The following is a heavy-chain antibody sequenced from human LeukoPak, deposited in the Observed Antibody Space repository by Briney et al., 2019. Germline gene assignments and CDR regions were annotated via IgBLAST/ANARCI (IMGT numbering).Heavy chain of an antibody. J-gene: IGHJ4*02. CDR1: GGTFSSYA. Sequence: SVKVSCKASGGTFSSYAISWVRQAPGQGLEWMGGIIPIFGTANYAQKFQGRVTITADESTSTAYMELSSLRSEDTAVYYCASGYSSGRDTYYFDYWGQGTLVTASS. V-gene: IGHV1-69*13. CDR2: IIPIFGTA. D-gene: IGHD6-19*01. CDR3: ASGYSSGRDTYYFDY.